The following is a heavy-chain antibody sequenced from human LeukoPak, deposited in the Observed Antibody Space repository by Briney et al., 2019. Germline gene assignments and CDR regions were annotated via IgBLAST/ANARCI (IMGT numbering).Heavy chain of an antibody. V-gene: IGHV1-3*01. CDR3: ARGDSSSWYAGDWFDP. D-gene: IGHD6-13*01. CDR1: GYTFASYT. CDR2: INAGNGNT. J-gene: IGHJ5*02. Sequence: ASVKVSCKASGYTFASYTIHWVRQAPGQRLKWMGWINAGNGNTKYSQKFQGRVTITRDTSASTAYVELNSLRSEDTAVYYCARGDSSSWYAGDWFDPWGQGTLVTVSS.